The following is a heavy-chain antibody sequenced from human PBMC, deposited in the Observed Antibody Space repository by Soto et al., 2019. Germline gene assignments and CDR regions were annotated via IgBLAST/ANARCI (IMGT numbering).Heavy chain of an antibody. CDR2: ISGSGDST. V-gene: IGHV3-23*01. CDR3: ARRERGWYFDL. Sequence: EVQLLESGGGLVQPGGSLRLSCAASGFTFSSYAMNWVRQAPGKGLEWVSVISGSGDSTYYADSVKGRFTISRDNSKNTLYLQMNSLRGEDTAVYYCARRERGWYFDLWGRGTLVTVSS. CDR1: GFTFSSYA. J-gene: IGHJ2*01.